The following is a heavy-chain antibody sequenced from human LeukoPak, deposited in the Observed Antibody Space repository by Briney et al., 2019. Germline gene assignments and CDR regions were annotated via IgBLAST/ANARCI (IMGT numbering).Heavy chain of an antibody. CDR2: INHSGST. Sequence: SETLSFTCAVYGGSFSGYYWSWIRQPPGKGLEWIGEINHSGSTNYNPSLKSRVTISVDTSKNQFSLKLSSVTAADTAVYYCARGHRKAFDIWGQGTMVTVSS. J-gene: IGHJ3*02. CDR1: GGSFSGYY. V-gene: IGHV4-34*01. CDR3: ARGHRKAFDI.